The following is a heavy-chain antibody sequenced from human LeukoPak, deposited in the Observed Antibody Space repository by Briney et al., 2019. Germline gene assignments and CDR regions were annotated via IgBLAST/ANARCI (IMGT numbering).Heavy chain of an antibody. CDR2: IIPIFGTA. J-gene: IGHJ4*02. CDR1: GGTFSSYA. CDR3: ARDWGGYYDSSGYYLGY. V-gene: IGHV1-69*13. Sequence: SVKVSCKASGGTFSSYAISWVREAPGQGLEWMGGIIPIFGTANYAQKFQGRVTITADESTSTAYMELSSLRSEDTAVYYCARDWGGYYDSSGYYLGYWGQGTPVTVSS. D-gene: IGHD3-22*01.